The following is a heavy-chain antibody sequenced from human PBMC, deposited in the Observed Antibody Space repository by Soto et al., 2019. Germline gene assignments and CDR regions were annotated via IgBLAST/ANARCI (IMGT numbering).Heavy chain of an antibody. CDR3: AKVDIAVAGTDGY. CDR1: GFTFSSYA. V-gene: IGHV3-23*01. D-gene: IGHD6-19*01. Sequence: GGSLRLSCAASGFTFSSYAMRWVRHAPGKGLEWVSAISGSGGSTYYADSVKGRFTISRDNSKNTLYLQMNSLRAEDTAVYYCAKVDIAVAGTDGYWGQGTLVTVSS. J-gene: IGHJ4*02. CDR2: ISGSGGST.